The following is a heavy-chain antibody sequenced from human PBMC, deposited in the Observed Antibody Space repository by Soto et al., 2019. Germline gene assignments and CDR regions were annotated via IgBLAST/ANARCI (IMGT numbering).Heavy chain of an antibody. CDR3: ARDRGFDILTGLDY. D-gene: IGHD3-9*01. Sequence: GGSLRLSCAASGFTFSSCGMHWVRQAPGKGLEWVAVIWYDGSNKYYADSVKGRFTISRDNSKNTLYLQMNSLRAEDTAVYYCARDRGFDILTGLDYWGQGTLVTVSS. V-gene: IGHV3-33*01. CDR1: GFTFSSCG. J-gene: IGHJ4*02. CDR2: IWYDGSNK.